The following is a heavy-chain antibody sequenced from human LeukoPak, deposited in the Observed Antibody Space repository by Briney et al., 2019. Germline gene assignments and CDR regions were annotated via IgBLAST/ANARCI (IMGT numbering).Heavy chain of an antibody. CDR3: ARDDGVADFDP. V-gene: IGHV4-59*02. D-gene: IGHD2-8*01. CDR1: GGSVSSYY. J-gene: IGHJ5*02. Sequence: SETLSLTCTVSGGSVSSYYWSWIRQPPAQGLEWIGYIYYSGSTNYNPSLKSPVSISVDTSKIQFSLKLSSVTAADSAVYYSARDDGVADFDPWGQGTLITVSS. CDR2: IYYSGST.